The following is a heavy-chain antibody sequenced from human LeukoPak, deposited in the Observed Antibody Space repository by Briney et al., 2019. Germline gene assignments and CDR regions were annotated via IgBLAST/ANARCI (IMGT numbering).Heavy chain of an antibody. CDR1: GGTFSSYA. CDR2: IIPIFGTA. V-gene: IGHV1-69*01. J-gene: IGHJ6*02. D-gene: IGHD3-10*01. Sequence: SVKVSCKASGGTFSSYAISWVRQAPGQGLEWMGGIIPIFGTANYAQKFQGRVTITADESTSTAYMELSSLRSEDTAVYYCARGGLGDCYGSGSYSDVWGQGTTVTVSS. CDR3: ARGGLGDCYGSGSYSDV.